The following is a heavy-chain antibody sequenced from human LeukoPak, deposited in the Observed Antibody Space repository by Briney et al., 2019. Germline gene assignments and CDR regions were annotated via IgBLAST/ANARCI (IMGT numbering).Heavy chain of an antibody. V-gene: IGHV4-30-4*01. D-gene: IGHD4-17*01. Sequence: SETLSLTCTVSGGSISSGDYCWSWIRQPPGKGLEWIGYIYYSGSTYYNPSLKSRVTISVDTSKNQFSLKLSSVTAADTAVCYCARDRIYGDYGECSDYWGQGTLVTVSS. CDR1: GGSISSGDYC. J-gene: IGHJ4*02. CDR2: IYYSGST. CDR3: ARDRIYGDYGECSDY.